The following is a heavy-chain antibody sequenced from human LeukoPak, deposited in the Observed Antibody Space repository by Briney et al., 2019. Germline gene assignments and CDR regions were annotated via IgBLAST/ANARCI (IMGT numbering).Heavy chain of an antibody. Sequence: SETLSLTCTVSGGSISSYYWSWIRQPPGKELEWIGYIYYSGSTNYNPSLKSRVTISVDTSKNQFSLKLSSVTAADTAVYYCARERNEKYYDFWSGYSNWFDPWGQGTLVTVSS. V-gene: IGHV4-59*01. CDR3: ARERNEKYYDFWSGYSNWFDP. J-gene: IGHJ5*02. D-gene: IGHD3-3*01. CDR1: GGSISSYY. CDR2: IYYSGST.